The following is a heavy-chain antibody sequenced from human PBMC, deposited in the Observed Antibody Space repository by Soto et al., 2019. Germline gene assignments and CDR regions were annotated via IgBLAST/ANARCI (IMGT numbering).Heavy chain of an antibody. J-gene: IGHJ5*01. CDR2: ISGIGCST. V-gene: IGHV3-23*01. CDR1: GFTVTRYA. D-gene: IGHD2-15*01. CDR3: ANLLSDHPDS. Sequence: GGSLRRSCPASGFTVTRYAMCWVRQAPGKGREWVSAISGIGCSTYYSDSVKGRFTIPRDNSKTTLYLKINSLRAEDTAVYYCANLLSDHPDSRGQGTLVTVSS.